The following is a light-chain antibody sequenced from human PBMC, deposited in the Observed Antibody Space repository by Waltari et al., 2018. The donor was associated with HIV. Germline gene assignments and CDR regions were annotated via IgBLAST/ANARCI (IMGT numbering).Light chain of an antibody. CDR3: QQYGTSPYT. Sequence: EIVLTQSPGTLSLSPGERATLSCRASQSVSSSHLAWYQQTPGLPPRLLIYGASSRATGIPDRFGGSGSGTDFTLTISRLEPEDFAVHYCQQYGTSPYTFGQGTKLEIK. CDR1: QSVSSSH. V-gene: IGKV3-20*01. J-gene: IGKJ2*01. CDR2: GAS.